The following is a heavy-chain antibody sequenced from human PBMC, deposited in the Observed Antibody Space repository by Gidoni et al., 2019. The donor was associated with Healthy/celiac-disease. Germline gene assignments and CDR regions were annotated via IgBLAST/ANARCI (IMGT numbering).Heavy chain of an antibody. D-gene: IGHD3-10*01. J-gene: IGHJ4*02. V-gene: IGHV3-7*01. CDR1: GFTFSSYW. Sequence: EVQLVESGGGLVQPGGSLRLSCAASGFTFSSYWMSWVRQAPGKGLEWVANIKQDGSEKYYVDSVKGRFTISRDNAKNSLYLQMNSLRAEDTAVYYCARAGRVRGVTNHLDYWGQGTLVTVSS. CDR3: ARAGRVRGVTNHLDY. CDR2: IKQDGSEK.